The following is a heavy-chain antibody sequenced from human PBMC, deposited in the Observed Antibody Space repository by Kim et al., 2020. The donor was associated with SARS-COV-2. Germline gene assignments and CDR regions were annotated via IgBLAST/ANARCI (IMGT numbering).Heavy chain of an antibody. J-gene: IGHJ5*02. CDR3: AREGSSGGTTPGFDP. D-gene: IGHD2-15*01. V-gene: IGHV3-48*03. Sequence: DSVKGLFTISRDNANNSLYLQMNSLRAEDTAVYYCAREGSSGGTTPGFDPWGQGTLVPVSS.